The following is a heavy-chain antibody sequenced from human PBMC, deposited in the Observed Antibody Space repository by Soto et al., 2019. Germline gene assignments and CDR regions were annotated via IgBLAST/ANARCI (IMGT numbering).Heavy chain of an antibody. V-gene: IGHV3-20*01. CDR3: ARTVAASYHDAFDI. CDR1: GFTFDDYG. D-gene: IGHD2-15*01. CDR2: INWNGGST. J-gene: IGHJ3*02. Sequence: GVLRLSCAASGFTFDDYGMSWVRQAPGKGLEWVSGINWNGGSTGYADSVKGRFTISRDNAKNSLYLQMNSLRAEDTALYHCARTVAASYHDAFDIWGQGTMVTVSS.